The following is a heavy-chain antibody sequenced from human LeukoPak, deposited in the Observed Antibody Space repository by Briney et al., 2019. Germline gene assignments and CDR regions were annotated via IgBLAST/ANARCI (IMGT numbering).Heavy chain of an antibody. CDR3: ARRPRYNFGPHFDY. J-gene: IGHJ4*02. CDR1: GYRFTNYW. D-gene: IGHD5-18*01. CDR2: IYPGDSDT. Sequence: GESLKIYCQASGYRFTNYWIGWVRQMPGKGLEWMGIIYPGDSDTRYSPSFQGQVTISADKSISTAYLQWSSLKASDTAMYYCARRPRYNFGPHFDYWGQGTLVTVSS. V-gene: IGHV5-51*01.